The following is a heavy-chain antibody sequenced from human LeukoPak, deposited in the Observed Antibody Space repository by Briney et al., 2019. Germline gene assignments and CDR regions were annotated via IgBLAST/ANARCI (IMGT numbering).Heavy chain of an antibody. CDR1: GDSISSGSYY. CDR2: IYTSEST. V-gene: IGHV4-61*02. D-gene: IGHD6-6*01. Sequence: SSETLSLTCTVSGDSISSGSYYWSWIRQPAGKGLEWIGRIYTSESTNYNPSLKSRVTISADTSKNQFSLKLSSVTAADTAVYYCARGRIAARPKAPRHYYMDVWGKGTTVTVSS. CDR3: ARGRIAARPKAPRHYYMDV. J-gene: IGHJ6*03.